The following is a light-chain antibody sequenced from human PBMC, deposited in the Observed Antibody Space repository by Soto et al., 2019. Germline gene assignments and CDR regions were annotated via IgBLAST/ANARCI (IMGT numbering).Light chain of an antibody. CDR3: QQYGSSQWT. CDR1: HSVNSNY. CDR2: GAS. Sequence: EVVLTQSPDTLYLSPGERATLSCRASHSVNSNYLAWYQHKPGRAPRLLIHGASIRGTGIPDRFIGSGSGTDFTVTISRLEPEDFAVYYCQQYGSSQWTFGQGTKVEIK. J-gene: IGKJ1*01. V-gene: IGKV3-20*01.